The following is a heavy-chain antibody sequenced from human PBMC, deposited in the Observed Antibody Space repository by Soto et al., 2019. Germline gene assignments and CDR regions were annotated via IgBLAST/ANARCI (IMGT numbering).Heavy chain of an antibody. V-gene: IGHV3-23*01. CDR1: GFTFSSYA. D-gene: IGHD6-6*01. J-gene: IGHJ4*02. Sequence: GGSLRLSCAASGFTFSSYAMSWVRQAPGKGLEWVSAIRGSGGSTYYADSVKGRFTISRDNSKNTLYLQMNSLRAEETAVYYFAKDVIAARPGRDEDYWGQGTLVTVSS. CDR2: IRGSGGST. CDR3: AKDVIAARPGRDEDY.